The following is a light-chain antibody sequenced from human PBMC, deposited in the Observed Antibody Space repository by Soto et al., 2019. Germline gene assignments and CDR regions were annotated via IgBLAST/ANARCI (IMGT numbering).Light chain of an antibody. Sequence: DIVMTQSPDSLAVSLGERATINCRSSQSVLYSSNNKNYLAWFQQKPGQPPKLIIYWASTRESGVPDRFSGSGSGTDFTLTISSLQAEDVAVYYCQQYYSTPWTFGQGKKVEIK. J-gene: IGKJ1*01. CDR2: WAS. CDR3: QQYYSTPWT. CDR1: QSVLYSSNNKNY. V-gene: IGKV4-1*01.